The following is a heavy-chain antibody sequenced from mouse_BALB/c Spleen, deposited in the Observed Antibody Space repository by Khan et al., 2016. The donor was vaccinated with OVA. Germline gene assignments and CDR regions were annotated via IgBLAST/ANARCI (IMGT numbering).Heavy chain of an antibody. V-gene: IGHV3-2*02. D-gene: IGHD1-1*01. Sequence: EVQLVESGPGLVKPSQSLSLTCTVTGYSITSGYAWNWIRQFPGNQLEWMGYIRYSGGTSYNPSLKSRISITRDTSKNQFFLQLNSVTTEDTATHYCARGNYYEYYFDYWGQGTPLTVSA. J-gene: IGHJ2*01. CDR2: IRYSGGT. CDR3: ARGNYYEYYFDY. CDR1: GYSITSGYA.